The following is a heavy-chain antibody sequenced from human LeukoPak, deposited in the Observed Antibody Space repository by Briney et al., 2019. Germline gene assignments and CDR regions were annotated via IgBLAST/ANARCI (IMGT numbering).Heavy chain of an antibody. V-gene: IGHV2-5*02. CDR1: GFSLSTRGVG. CDR2: IYWDDDK. Sequence: SGPTLVNPTQTLTLTCTFSGFSLSTRGVGVGWIRQPPGKALEWLALIYWDDDKRYSPSLKSRLTITKDTSKNQVVLTMTSMDPVDTATYYCALTTMFRTPDYWGQGTLVTVSS. CDR3: ALTTMFRTPDY. D-gene: IGHD3-10*01. J-gene: IGHJ4*02.